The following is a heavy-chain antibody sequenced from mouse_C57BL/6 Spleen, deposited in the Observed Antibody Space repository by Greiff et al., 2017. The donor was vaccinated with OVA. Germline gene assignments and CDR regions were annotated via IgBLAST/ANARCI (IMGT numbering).Heavy chain of an antibody. D-gene: IGHD2-14*01. CDR3: ARVLYNRYYFDD. Sequence: DVKLVESGGGLVKPGGSLKLSCAASGFTFSSYAMSWVRQTPEKRLEWVATISDGGSYTYYPDNVKGRFTISRDNAKNNLYLQMSHLKDEDTAMDYCARVLYNRYYFDDWGQGTTLTVSS. J-gene: IGHJ2*01. CDR1: GFTFSSYA. V-gene: IGHV5-4*03. CDR2: ISDGGSYT.